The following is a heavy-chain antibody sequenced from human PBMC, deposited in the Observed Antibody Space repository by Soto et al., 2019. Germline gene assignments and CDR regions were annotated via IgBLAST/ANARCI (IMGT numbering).Heavy chain of an antibody. J-gene: IGHJ4*02. D-gene: IGHD3-3*01. CDR2: INAGNGDT. Sequence: QVQLVQSGAEVKKPGASVKVSCKASGYTFTNYAIHWVRQAPGQRLEWMGWINAGNGDTAYSQKFPDRVTITRDTAASAVYMELNSLRSEDTAIYSCARDPRIGFYDYWGQGTLVTVSS. V-gene: IGHV1-3*01. CDR1: GYTFTNYA. CDR3: ARDPRIGFYDY.